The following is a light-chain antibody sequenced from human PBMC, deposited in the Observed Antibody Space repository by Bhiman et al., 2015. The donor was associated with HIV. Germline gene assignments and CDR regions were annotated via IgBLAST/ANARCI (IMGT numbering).Light chain of an antibody. Sequence: QSALTQPASVSGSPGQSITISCTGTSSDIGDSDSVSWYQQRPGKAPKLMIYEVIKRPSGVPDRFSGSKSGNTASLTISGLQAEDEAAYYCSSYTSSSSPYVFGTGTKVTVL. J-gene: IGLJ1*01. CDR1: SSDIGDSDS. CDR3: SSYTSSSSPYV. V-gene: IGLV2-14*01. CDR2: EVI.